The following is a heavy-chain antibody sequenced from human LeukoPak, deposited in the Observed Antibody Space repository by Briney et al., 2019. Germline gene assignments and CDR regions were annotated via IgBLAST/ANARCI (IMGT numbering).Heavy chain of an antibody. D-gene: IGHD1-26*01. Sequence: PSETLSLTCTVSGGSISSSSYYWGWIRQPPGKGLEWIGSIYYSGSTYYNPSLKSRVTISVDTSKNQFSLKLSSVTAADTAVYYCARRRVGATVFDYWGQGTLVTVSS. V-gene: IGHV4-39*01. CDR2: IYYSGST. CDR3: ARRRVGATVFDY. CDR1: GGSISSSSYY. J-gene: IGHJ4*02.